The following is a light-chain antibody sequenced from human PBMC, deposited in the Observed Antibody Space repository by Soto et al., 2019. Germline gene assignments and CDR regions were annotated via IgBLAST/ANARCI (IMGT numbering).Light chain of an antibody. Sequence: RVMTQSPATLSLSPGERATLSCRASQSVSTNVAWYQQKPGQAPRLLIYGASTRATDIPARFSGSGSGTDFTLTISSLQPEDFAVYYCQQYNNWPPWTFGQGTKVDIK. CDR1: QSVSTN. V-gene: IGKV3-15*01. J-gene: IGKJ1*01. CDR2: GAS. CDR3: QQYNNWPPWT.